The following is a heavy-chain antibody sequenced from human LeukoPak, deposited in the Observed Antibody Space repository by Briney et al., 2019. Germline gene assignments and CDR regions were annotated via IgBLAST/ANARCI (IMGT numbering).Heavy chain of an antibody. CDR2: IYYSGST. D-gene: IGHD3-3*01. CDR3: ARDMTYYDFWSGYYVDY. J-gene: IGHJ4*02. V-gene: IGHV4-39*02. Sequence: SETLSLTCTVSGGSISSSSYYWGWIRQPPGKGLDWIGSIYYSGSTYYNPSLKSRVTISVDTSKNQFSLKLSSVTAADTAVYYCARDMTYYDFWSGYYVDYWGQGTLVTVSS. CDR1: GGSISSSSYY.